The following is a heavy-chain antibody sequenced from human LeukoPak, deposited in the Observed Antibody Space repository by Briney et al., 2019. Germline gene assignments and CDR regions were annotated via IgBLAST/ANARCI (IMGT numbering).Heavy chain of an antibody. D-gene: IGHD2-2*01. V-gene: IGHV4-38-2*02. J-gene: IGHJ4*02. Sequence: KPSQTLSLTCTVSGYSISSGYYWGWIRQPPGKGLELNGSIYRSGSTYYNPSLKSRVTISVDTSKNQFSLKLSSVTAADTAVYYCARDDLVVPAANPDDYWGQGTLVTVSS. CDR1: GYSISSGYY. CDR2: IYRSGST. CDR3: ARDDLVVPAANPDDY.